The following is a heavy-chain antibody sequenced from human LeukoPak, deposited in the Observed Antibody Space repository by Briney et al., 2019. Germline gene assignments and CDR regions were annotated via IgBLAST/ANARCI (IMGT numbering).Heavy chain of an antibody. CDR2: IYSGGST. V-gene: IGHV3-53*01. CDR1: GGSISSHY. CDR3: AREGVGETLGWYFDL. Sequence: PSETLSLTCSVSGGSISSHYWSWVRQAPGKGLEWVSVIYSGGSTYYADSVKGRFTISRDNSKNTLYLQMNSLRAEDTAVYYCAREGVGETLGWYFDLWGRGTLVTVSS. J-gene: IGHJ2*01. D-gene: IGHD2-15*01.